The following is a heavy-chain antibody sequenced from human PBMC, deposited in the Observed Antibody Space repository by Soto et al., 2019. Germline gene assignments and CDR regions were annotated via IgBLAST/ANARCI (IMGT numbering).Heavy chain of an antibody. D-gene: IGHD2-21*02. Sequence: QVQLVESGGGVVQPARSLRLSCAVSGFTFSSYGMHWVRQAPGKGQEWVAVIWYDGSNKYYADSVKGRFTISRDNSKNTLYLQMNSLRAEDTAVYYCARGGLTDYFDYWGQGTLVTVSS. CDR2: IWYDGSNK. J-gene: IGHJ4*02. CDR1: GFTFSSYG. V-gene: IGHV3-33*01. CDR3: ARGGLTDYFDY.